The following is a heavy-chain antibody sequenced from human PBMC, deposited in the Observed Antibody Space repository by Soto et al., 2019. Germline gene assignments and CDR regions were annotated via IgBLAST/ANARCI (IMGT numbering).Heavy chain of an antibody. V-gene: IGHV1-69*12. D-gene: IGHD1-20*01. CDR1: GGTFSSYA. CDR2: IIPIFGTA. Sequence: QVQLVQSGAEVKKPGSSVKVSCKASGGTFSSYAISWVRQAPGQGLEWMGGIIPIFGTANYAQKFQGRVTITADESTSTAYMELSSRRSEDTAVYYCARDGNNWNHPASNWFDPWGQGTLVTVSS. J-gene: IGHJ5*02. CDR3: ARDGNNWNHPASNWFDP.